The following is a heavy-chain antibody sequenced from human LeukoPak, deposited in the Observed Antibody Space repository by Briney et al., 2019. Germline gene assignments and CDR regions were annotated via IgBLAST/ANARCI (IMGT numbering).Heavy chain of an antibody. V-gene: IGHV4-31*03. CDR3: ARSYSYGYYYYYGMDV. CDR1: GGSISSDGYY. J-gene: IGHJ6*04. D-gene: IGHD5-18*01. CDR2: IYYSGST. Sequence: SETLSLTCTVSGGSISSDGYYWIWIRQHPGKGLEWIGYIYYSGSTYYNPSLKSRVTISVDTSKNQFSLKLSSVTAADTAVYYCARSYSYGYYYYYGMDVWGKGTTVTVSS.